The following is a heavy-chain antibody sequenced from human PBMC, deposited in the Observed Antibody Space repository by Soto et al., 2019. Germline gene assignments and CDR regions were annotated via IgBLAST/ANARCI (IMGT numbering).Heavy chain of an antibody. D-gene: IGHD6-13*01. Sequence: SETLSLTCAVYGGSFSGYYWSWIRQPPGKGLEWIGEINHSGSTNYNPSLKSRVTISVDTSKNQFSLKLSSVTAADTAVYYCARGGVAAAGTPIEYWGQGTLVTVSS. J-gene: IGHJ4*02. CDR2: INHSGST. CDR1: GGSFSGYY. CDR3: ARGGVAAAGTPIEY. V-gene: IGHV4-34*01.